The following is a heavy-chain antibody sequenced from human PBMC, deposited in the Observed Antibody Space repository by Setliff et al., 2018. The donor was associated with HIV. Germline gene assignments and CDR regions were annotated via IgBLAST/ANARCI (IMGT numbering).Heavy chain of an antibody. D-gene: IGHD1-26*01. V-gene: IGHV1-3*01. CDR1: GYIFTNFA. CDR2: INAGNGNT. Sequence: ASVKVSCKASGYIFTNFAMHWVRQAPGQRLEWMGWINAGNGNTKYSQKFQGRVTITRDTSASTAYMELSSLRSEDTAVYYCARDTVPIVGPEYYFDYWGQGTLVTVSS. J-gene: IGHJ4*02. CDR3: ARDTVPIVGPEYYFDY.